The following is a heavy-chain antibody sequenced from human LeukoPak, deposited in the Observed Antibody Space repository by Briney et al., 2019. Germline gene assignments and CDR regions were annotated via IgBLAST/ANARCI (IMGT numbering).Heavy chain of an antibody. CDR1: GFTFKDYA. J-gene: IGHJ2*01. D-gene: IGHD1-1*01. V-gene: IGHV3-43*02. CDR3: AKDEDDHSLSLSL. CDR2: ISGDGGTT. Sequence: GGSLRLSCAASGFTFKDYAMHWFRQAPGKGLEWVSLISGDGGTTHYADSVKGRFTISRDNNKKSLYLQMNGLRTEDTALYYCAKDEDDHSLSLSLWGRGTLVTVSS.